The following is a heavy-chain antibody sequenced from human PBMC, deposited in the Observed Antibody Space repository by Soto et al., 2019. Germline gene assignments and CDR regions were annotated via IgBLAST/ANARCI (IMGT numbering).Heavy chain of an antibody. CDR2: IYYSGST. J-gene: IGHJ4*02. CDR1: GGSVSSGSYY. CDR3: ARDVVVVAASDY. V-gene: IGHV4-61*01. Sequence: SETLSLTCTVSGGSVSSGSYYWSWIRQPPGKGLEWIGYIYYSGSTNYNPSLKSRVTISVDTSKNQFSLKLSSVTAADMAVYYCARDVVVVAASDYWGQGTLVTVSS. D-gene: IGHD2-15*01.